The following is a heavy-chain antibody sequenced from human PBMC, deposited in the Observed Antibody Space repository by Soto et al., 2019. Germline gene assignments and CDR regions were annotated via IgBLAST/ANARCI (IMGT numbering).Heavy chain of an antibody. CDR2: INHSGST. V-gene: IGHV4-34*01. D-gene: IGHD6-19*01. CDR1: GGSVSNYY. J-gene: IGHJ3*02. CDR3: ARGKMAGDAFDI. Sequence: ETLSLTCIVYGGSVSNYYWNWIRQPPGKGLEWIGEINHSGSTNYNPSLKSRLTISVDTSKNQFSLKLGSVTAADTAVYYCARGKMAGDAFDIWGQGTMVTVSS.